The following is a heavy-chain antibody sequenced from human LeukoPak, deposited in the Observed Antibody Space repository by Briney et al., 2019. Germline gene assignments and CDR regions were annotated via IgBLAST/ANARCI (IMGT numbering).Heavy chain of an antibody. D-gene: IGHD2-2*01. CDR1: GFTFSSYA. V-gene: IGHV3-23*01. J-gene: IGHJ4*02. CDR3: AKDDNPYNIVVVPAAQNFDY. CDR2: ISGSGGST. Sequence: GGSLRLSCAASGFTFSSYAMSWVRQAPGKGLEWVSAISGSGGSTYYADSVKGRFTISRDNSKNTLYLQMNSLRAEDTAVYYCAKDDNPYNIVVVPAAQNFDYWGQGTLVTVSS.